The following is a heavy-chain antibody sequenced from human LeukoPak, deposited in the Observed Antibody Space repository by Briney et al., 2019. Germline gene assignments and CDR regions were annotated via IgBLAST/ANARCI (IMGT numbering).Heavy chain of an antibody. D-gene: IGHD2-15*01. V-gene: IGHV4-31*03. CDR2: IVDSGST. J-gene: IGHJ4*02. Sequence: SHTLSLTCTVSGGSISSGGYYWSWIRQHPGKGLEWIGHIVDSGSTYYNPSLKSRVTISVDTSKNQFSLKLSSVTAADTAVYYCARGGRCSGGSCYSSPFDYWGQGTLVTVSS. CDR3: ARGGRCSGGSCYSSPFDY. CDR1: GGSISSGGYY.